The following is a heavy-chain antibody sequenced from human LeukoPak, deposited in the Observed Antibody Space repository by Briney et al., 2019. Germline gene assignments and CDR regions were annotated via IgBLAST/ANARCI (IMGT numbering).Heavy chain of an antibody. CDR2: ISSSSSYI. Sequence: GGSLRLSCAASGFTFSSYSMNWVRQAPGKGLEWVSSISSSSSYIYYADSVKGRFTISRDNAKNSLYLQMNSLRAEDTAVYYCARDFVVATTQYYYYGMDVWGKGTTVTVSS. V-gene: IGHV3-21*01. D-gene: IGHD5-12*01. J-gene: IGHJ6*04. CDR3: ARDFVVATTQYYYYGMDV. CDR1: GFTFSSYS.